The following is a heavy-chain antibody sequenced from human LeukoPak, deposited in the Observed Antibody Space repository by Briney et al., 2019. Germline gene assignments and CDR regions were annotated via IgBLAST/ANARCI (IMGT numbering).Heavy chain of an antibody. CDR3: GRAFPPLRTSSAWDL. J-gene: IGHJ4*02. V-gene: IGHV3-69-1*02. CDR1: GFTFSDYD. CDR2: ISGLSTHI. D-gene: IGHD1-26*01. Sequence: GGSLRLSCSASGFTFSDYDMNWVRQAPGKGLEWVSSISGLSTHIYYGDSVKGRFSISRDNAKNSVYLQMNSLGVEDTAIYYCGRAFPPLRTSSAWDLWGQGILVTVSS.